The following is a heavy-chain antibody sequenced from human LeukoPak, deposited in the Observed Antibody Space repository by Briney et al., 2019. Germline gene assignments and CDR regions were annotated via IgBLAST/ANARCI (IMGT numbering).Heavy chain of an antibody. J-gene: IGHJ6*03. CDR1: GGSISSYY. V-gene: IGHV4-59*01. D-gene: IGHD2-21*02. CDR3: ARVVSPVTARYYYYMDV. Sequence: SETLSLTCTVSGGSISSYYWSWIRQPPGKGLEWIGYIYYSGSTNYNPSLKSRVTISVDTSKNQFSLKLSSVTAADTAVYYCARVVSPVTARYYYYMDVWGKGTTVTISS. CDR2: IYYSGST.